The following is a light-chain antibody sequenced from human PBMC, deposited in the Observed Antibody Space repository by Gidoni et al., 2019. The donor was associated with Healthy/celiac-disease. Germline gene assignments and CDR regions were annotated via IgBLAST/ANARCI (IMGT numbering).Light chain of an antibody. Sequence: QSVLTQPPSVSEAPRQRVTISCSGSSSNIGNNAVNCYQQPPGKAPKLLIYYDDLLPSGVSDRFSGSKSGTSASLAISGLQSEDEADHYCAAWDDSLNGPVFGGGTKLTVL. CDR1: SSNIGNNA. CDR3: AAWDDSLNGPV. CDR2: YDD. J-gene: IGLJ3*02. V-gene: IGLV1-36*01.